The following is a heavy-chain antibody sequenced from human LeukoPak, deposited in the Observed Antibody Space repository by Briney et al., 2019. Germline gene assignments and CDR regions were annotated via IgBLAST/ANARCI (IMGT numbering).Heavy chain of an antibody. D-gene: IGHD4-11*01. CDR1: GRSFSGYY. CDR3: ARAGLETTGYYYYYMDV. CDR2: INHSGST. Sequence: SETLSLTCAVYGRSFSGYYWSWIRQPPGKGLEWIGEINHSGSTNYNPSLKSRVTISVDTSKNQFSLKLSPVTAADTAVYYCARAGLETTGYYYYYMDVWGKGTTVTVSS. J-gene: IGHJ6*03. V-gene: IGHV4-34*01.